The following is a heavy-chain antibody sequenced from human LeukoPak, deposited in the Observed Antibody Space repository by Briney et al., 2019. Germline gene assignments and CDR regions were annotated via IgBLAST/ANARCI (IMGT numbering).Heavy chain of an antibody. V-gene: IGHV1-18*01. J-gene: IGHJ4*02. CDR1: GYTFTSYD. D-gene: IGHD1-26*01. Sequence: ASVKVSCKASGYTFTSYDISWVRQAPGQGLEWMGWISAYNGNTNYAQKLQGRVTMTTDTSTSTAYMELRSLRSDDTAVYYCARDSVETWELWGRYYFDYWGQGTLVTVSS. CDR2: ISAYNGNT. CDR3: ARDSVETWELWGRYYFDY.